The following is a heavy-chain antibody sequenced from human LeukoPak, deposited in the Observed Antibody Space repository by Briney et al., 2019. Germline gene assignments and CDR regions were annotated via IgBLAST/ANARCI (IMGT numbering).Heavy chain of an antibody. V-gene: IGHV3-48*04. J-gene: IGHJ6*03. CDR2: ISSGGTTI. Sequence: PGGSLRLSCAVSGFTFSVYGMNWVRQAPGKGLEWLSHISSGGTTIYYADSVKGRFTVSRDNVENSLFPQMNSLRVDDTAVYYCVRDFEVPAAAPDYYYFYYMDVWGTGTTVTVSS. D-gene: IGHD2-2*01. CDR1: GFTFSVYG. CDR3: VRDFEVPAAAPDYYYFYYMDV.